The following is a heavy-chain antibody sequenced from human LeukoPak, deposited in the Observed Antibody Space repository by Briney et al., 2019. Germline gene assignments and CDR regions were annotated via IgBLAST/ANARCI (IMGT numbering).Heavy chain of an antibody. CDR2: IYWDDDK. CDR1: GFSLSTSGVG. J-gene: IGHJ3*02. Sequence: SGPTLVNPTQTLTLTCTFSGFSLSTSGVGVGWIRQPPGKALEWLALIYWDDDKRYSPSLKSRLTITKDTSKNQVVLTMTNMDPVDTATYCCARDLNYDYVWGSYRLFDIWGQGTMVTVSS. V-gene: IGHV2-5*02. CDR3: ARDLNYDYVWGSYRLFDI. D-gene: IGHD3-16*02.